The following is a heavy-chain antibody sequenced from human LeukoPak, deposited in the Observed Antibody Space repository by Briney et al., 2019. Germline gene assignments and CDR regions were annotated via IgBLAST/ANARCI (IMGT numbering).Heavy chain of an antibody. CDR2: ITSDGGTT. V-gene: IGHV3-74*01. CDR3: ARERTYYYYGMDV. CDR1: GFTFSSYW. J-gene: IGHJ6*02. Sequence: GGSLRLSCAASGFTFSSYWMHWVRQAPGKGLVWVSHITSDGGTTNYADSVKGRFTISRDNAQNTLYLQMNSLRAEDTAVYYCARERTYYYYGMDVWGQGTTVTVSS.